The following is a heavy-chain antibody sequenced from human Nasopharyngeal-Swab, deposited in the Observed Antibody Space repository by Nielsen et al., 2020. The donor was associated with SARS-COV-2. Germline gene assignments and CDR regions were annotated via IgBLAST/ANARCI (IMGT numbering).Heavy chain of an antibody. CDR1: GYSFTSYW. D-gene: IGHD6-13*01. J-gene: IGHJ4*02. CDR3: ARVYKSSSWYEGDFDY. Sequence: GESLKISCKGSGYSFTSYWISWVRQMSGKGLEWMGRIDPSDSYTNYSPSFQGHVTISADKSISTAYLQWSSLKASDTAMYYCARVYKSSSWYEGDFDYWGQATLVTVSS. CDR2: IDPSDSYT. V-gene: IGHV5-10-1*01.